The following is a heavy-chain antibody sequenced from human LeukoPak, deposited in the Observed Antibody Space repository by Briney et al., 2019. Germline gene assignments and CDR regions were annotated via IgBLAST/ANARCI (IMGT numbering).Heavy chain of an antibody. CDR3: ARHATLYGDYDYFDY. J-gene: IGHJ4*02. CDR1: GGSISSGGYY. Sequence: PSETLSLTCTVSGGSISSGGYYWSWIRQHPGKGLEWIGYIYYSGSTYYNPSLKSRVTISVDASKNQFSLKLSSVTAADTAVYYCARHATLYGDYDYFDYWGQGTLVTVSS. D-gene: IGHD4-17*01. V-gene: IGHV4-31*03. CDR2: IYYSGST.